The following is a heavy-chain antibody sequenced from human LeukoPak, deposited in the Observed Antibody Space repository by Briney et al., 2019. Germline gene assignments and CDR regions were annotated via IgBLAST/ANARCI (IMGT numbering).Heavy chain of an antibody. CDR1: GFTFDDYA. D-gene: IGHD3-22*01. J-gene: IGHJ5*02. V-gene: IGHV3-9*01. CDR3: AKASSYDSSGSLNWFDP. Sequence: GRSLRLSCAASGFTFDDYAMHWVRQAPGKGLEWVSGISWNSGSIGYADSVKGRFTISRDNAKNSLYLQMNSLRAEDTALYYCAKASSYDSSGSLNWFDPWGQGTLVTVSS. CDR2: ISWNSGSI.